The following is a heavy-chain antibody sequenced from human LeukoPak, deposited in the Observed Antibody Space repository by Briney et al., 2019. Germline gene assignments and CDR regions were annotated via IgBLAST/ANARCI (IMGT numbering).Heavy chain of an antibody. V-gene: IGHV3-21*01. CDR1: GYTFSSYS. J-gene: IGHJ4*02. CDR3: ARDLDYSTGFDY. Sequence: GGSLRLSCAASGYTFSSYSMNWVRQAPGKGLEWVSSISSTGTYIYYTDSVKGRFTISRDIANSLLYLQMNSLRADDTAVYYCARDLDYSTGFDYWGQGTLVTVSS. D-gene: IGHD4-11*01. CDR2: ISSTGTYI.